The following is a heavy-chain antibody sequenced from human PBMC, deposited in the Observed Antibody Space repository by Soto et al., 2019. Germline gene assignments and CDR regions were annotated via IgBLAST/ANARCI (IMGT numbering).Heavy chain of an antibody. D-gene: IGHD3-10*01. CDR3: ARASAWFGETSSFDP. CDR1: GFTVSSNY. J-gene: IGHJ5*02. V-gene: IGHV3-53*01. Sequence: GGSLRLSCAASGFTVSSNYMSWVRQAPGKGLEWVSVIYSGGSTYYADSVKGRFTISRDNSKNTLYLQMNSLRAEDTAVYYCARASAWFGETSSFDPWGQGTLVPVSS. CDR2: IYSGGST.